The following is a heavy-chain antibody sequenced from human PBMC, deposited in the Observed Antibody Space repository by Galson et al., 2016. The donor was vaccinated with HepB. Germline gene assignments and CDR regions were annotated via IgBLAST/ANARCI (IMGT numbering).Heavy chain of an antibody. V-gene: IGHV3-13*01. J-gene: IGHJ6*04. Sequence: SLRLSCTASGFTFSLYDMHWVRQVTGKGLEWISAIGTATGDTYYATSVKGRVTISRETAKNSLFLHMSSLRAVYTAVYYRARGKSPWTTPWSYGLDVWGKGTTVTVSS. D-gene: IGHD1-1*01. CDR2: IGTATGDT. CDR1: GFTFSLYD. CDR3: ARGKSPWTTPWSYGLDV.